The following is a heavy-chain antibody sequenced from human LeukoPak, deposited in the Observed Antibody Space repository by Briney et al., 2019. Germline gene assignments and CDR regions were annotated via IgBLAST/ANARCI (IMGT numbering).Heavy chain of an antibody. CDR3: ARGGYSYDY. V-gene: IGHV4-39*07. D-gene: IGHD5-18*01. J-gene: IGHJ4*02. CDR2: TYYSGST. Sequence: SETLSLTCTVSGGSISSSSYYWGWIRQPPGKGLEWIGSTYYSGSTYYNPSLKSRLTISLDTSKNQLSLRLSSVTAADTAVYYCARGGYSYDYWGQGTLVTVSS. CDR1: GGSISSSSYY.